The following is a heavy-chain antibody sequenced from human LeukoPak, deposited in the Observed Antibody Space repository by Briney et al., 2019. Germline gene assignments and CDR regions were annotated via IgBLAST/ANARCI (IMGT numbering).Heavy chain of an antibody. CDR2: INHSGST. CDR3: ARRTRVDWYFDL. Sequence: SETLSLTCAVYGGSFSGYYWSWIRQPPGKGLEWIGEINHSGSTNYNPSLKSRVIISVDTSKNQFSLKLSSVTAADTAVYYCARRTRVDWYFDLWGRGTPVTVSS. CDR1: GGSFSGYY. D-gene: IGHD3-10*01. J-gene: IGHJ2*01. V-gene: IGHV4-34*01.